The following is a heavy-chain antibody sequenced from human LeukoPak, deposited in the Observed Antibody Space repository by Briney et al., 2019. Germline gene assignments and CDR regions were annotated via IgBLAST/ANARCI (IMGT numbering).Heavy chain of an antibody. CDR1: GFTFSSHW. CDR3: AKVPITMVRGVIIPPDY. J-gene: IGHJ4*02. D-gene: IGHD3-10*01. CDR2: INYDGRTT. Sequence: GGSLRLSCAASGFTFSSHWMHWVRQAPGKGLVWVARINYDGRTTSYADSVKGRFTISRDNAQNTLYLQMNSLRVEDTAVYYCAKVPITMVRGVIIPPDYWGQGTLVTVSS. V-gene: IGHV3-74*01.